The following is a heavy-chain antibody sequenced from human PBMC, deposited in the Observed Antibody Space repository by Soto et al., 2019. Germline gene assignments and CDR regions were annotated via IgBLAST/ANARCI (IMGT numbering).Heavy chain of an antibody. J-gene: IGHJ6*02. V-gene: IGHV3-9*01. CDR3: AKDRSSGSPYYGMDF. CDR1: GFTFGDYA. Sequence: EMQLVESVGGLVQPGRSLRLSCAASGFTFGDYAMHWVRQVPGKGLEWVSGFKWNSGDVGYADSVKGRFTISRDNAKNSLYLQMNRLRPEDTAVYYCAKDRSSGSPYYGMDFWGQGTMVTVSS. D-gene: IGHD3-10*01. CDR2: FKWNSGDV.